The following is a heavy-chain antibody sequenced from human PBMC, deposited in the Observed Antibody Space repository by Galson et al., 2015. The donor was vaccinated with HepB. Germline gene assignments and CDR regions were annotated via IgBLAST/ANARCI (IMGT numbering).Heavy chain of an antibody. CDR1: GGTFSSYA. CDR2: IIPIFGTA. J-gene: IGHJ3*02. V-gene: IGHV1-69*13. D-gene: IGHD2-2*02. Sequence: SVKVSCKASGGTFSSYAISWVRQAPGQGLEWMGGIIPIFGTANYAQKFQGRVTITADESTSTAYMELSSLRSEDTAVYYCAGYCSSTSCYTRGGSRRSEKMAFDIWGQGTMVTVSS. CDR3: AGYCSSTSCYTRGGSRRSEKMAFDI.